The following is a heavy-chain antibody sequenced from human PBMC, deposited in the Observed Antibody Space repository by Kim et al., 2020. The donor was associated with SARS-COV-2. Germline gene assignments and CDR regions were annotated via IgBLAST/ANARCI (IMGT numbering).Heavy chain of an antibody. D-gene: IGHD3-22*01. CDR3: AKNPTSTMTLAGPFDY. V-gene: IGHV3-23*01. CDR1: GFTFSSYA. J-gene: IGHJ4*02. Sequence: GGSLRLSCAASGFTFSSYAMSWVRQAPGKGLEWVSAISGSGGSTYYADSVKGRFTISRDNSKNTLYLQMNSLRAEDTAVYYCAKNPTSTMTLAGPFDYWGQGTLVTVSS. CDR2: ISGSGGST.